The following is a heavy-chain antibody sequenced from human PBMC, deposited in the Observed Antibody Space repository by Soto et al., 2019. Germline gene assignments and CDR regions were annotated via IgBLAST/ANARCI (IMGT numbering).Heavy chain of an antibody. D-gene: IGHD2-21*02. CDR3: ARNAYHDCGGACSPLH. Sequence: ASVTVSCKASGYTFTSYAIHWVRQAPGQRLEWMGWINAGNGNTKYSQKFQGRVTITRDTSASTAYMELSSLRSEDTAVDYCARNAYHDCGGACSPLHGGQGTQVTVAS. J-gene: IGHJ4*02. V-gene: IGHV1-3*01. CDR2: INAGNGNT. CDR1: GYTFTSYA.